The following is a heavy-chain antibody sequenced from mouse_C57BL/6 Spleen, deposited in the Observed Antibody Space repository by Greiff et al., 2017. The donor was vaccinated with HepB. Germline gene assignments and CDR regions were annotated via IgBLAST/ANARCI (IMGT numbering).Heavy chain of an antibody. J-gene: IGHJ2*01. V-gene: IGHV1-76*01. Sequence: VQGVESGAELVRPGASVKLSCKASGYTFTDYYINWVKQRPGQGLEWIARIYPGSGNTYYNEKFKGKATLTAEKSSSTAYMQLSSLTSEDSAVYFCATYGNYNDYWGQGTTLTVSS. D-gene: IGHD2-1*01. CDR2: IYPGSGNT. CDR3: ATYGNYNDY. CDR1: GYTFTDYY.